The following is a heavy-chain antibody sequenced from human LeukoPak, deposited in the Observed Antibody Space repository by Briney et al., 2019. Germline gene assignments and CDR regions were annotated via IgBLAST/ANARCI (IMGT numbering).Heavy chain of an antibody. V-gene: IGHV3-21*04. J-gene: IGHJ3*02. CDR3: ARSEPPGYSIMGGAFDI. D-gene: IGHD5-12*01. Sequence: PGGSLRLSCAASGFTFSSYSMNWVRQAPGKGLEWVSSISSSSSYIYYADSVKGRFTISRDNAKNSLYLQMNSLRAEDTAVYYCARSEPPGYSIMGGAFDIWGQGTRVTVSS. CDR2: ISSSSSYI. CDR1: GFTFSSYS.